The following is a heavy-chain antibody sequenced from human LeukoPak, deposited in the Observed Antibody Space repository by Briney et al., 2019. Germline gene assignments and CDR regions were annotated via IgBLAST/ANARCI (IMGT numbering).Heavy chain of an antibody. CDR1: GFTFSSYG. Sequence: GRSLRLSCAASGFTFSSYGMHWVRQAPGKGLEWVAVIWYDGSNKYYADSVKGRFTISRDNSKNTLYLQMNSLRDEDTAVYYCARDGVDYYYGMDVWGQGTTVTVSS. V-gene: IGHV3-33*01. D-gene: IGHD2-15*01. J-gene: IGHJ6*02. CDR3: ARDGVDYYYGMDV. CDR2: IWYDGSNK.